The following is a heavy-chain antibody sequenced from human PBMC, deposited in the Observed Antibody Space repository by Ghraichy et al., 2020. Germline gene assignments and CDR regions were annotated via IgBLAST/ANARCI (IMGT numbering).Heavy chain of an antibody. CDR3: ARTSYFGSAFDP. V-gene: IGHV4-4*02. J-gene: IGHJ5*02. D-gene: IGHD3-10*01. CDR1: GGSIISNHR. Sequence: SETLSLTCTVSGGSIISNHRWSWVRQPPGKGLEWIAEIHHSGSINYNPSLKSRVTISVDMSKNQFSLNLSSMTAADTAVYYCARTSYFGSAFDPWGQGTLITVS. CDR2: IHHSGSI.